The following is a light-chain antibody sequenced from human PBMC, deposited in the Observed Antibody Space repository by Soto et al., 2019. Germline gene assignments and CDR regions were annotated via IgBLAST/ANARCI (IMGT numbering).Light chain of an antibody. CDR1: NSDVGAYNY. J-gene: IGLJ1*01. CDR2: EVT. CDR3: TSYIRSSTLDYV. V-gene: IGLV2-14*01. Sequence: QSVLTQPPSVSGSPGQSITISCTGTNSDVGAYNYVSWYQQHPGKAPKLIIREVTNRPSGVSSRFSGSKSGNTASLTISGLQAEDEADYYCTSYIRSSTLDYVFGTGTKVTVL.